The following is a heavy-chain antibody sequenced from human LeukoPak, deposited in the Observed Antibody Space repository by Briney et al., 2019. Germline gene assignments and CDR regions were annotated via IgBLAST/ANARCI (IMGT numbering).Heavy chain of an antibody. Sequence: ASVKVSCKASGYTVTSYDINWVRQATGQGLEWMGWMNPNSGNTGYAQKFQGRVTMTRNTSISTAYMELSSLRSEDTAVYYCARGGRWPKENWFDPWGQGTLVTVSS. CDR3: ARGGRWPKENWFDP. V-gene: IGHV1-8*01. CDR1: GYTVTSYD. CDR2: MNPNSGNT. J-gene: IGHJ5*02. D-gene: IGHD2-15*01.